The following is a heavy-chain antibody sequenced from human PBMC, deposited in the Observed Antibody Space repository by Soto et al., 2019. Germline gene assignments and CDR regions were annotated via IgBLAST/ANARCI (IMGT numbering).Heavy chain of an antibody. CDR1: CGSISCGGYY. D-gene: IGHD3-3*01. CDR2: IYYSGST. J-gene: IGHJ4*02. Sequence: SETQSLTNTVACGSISCGGYYWSWIRQHPGKGLEWIGYIYYSGSTYYNPSLKSRVTISVDTSKNQFSLKLSSVTAADTTVYYCARSTDYDFWSGFFDYWGQGTLVTVSS. V-gene: IGHV4-31*03. CDR3: ARSTDYDFWSGFFDY.